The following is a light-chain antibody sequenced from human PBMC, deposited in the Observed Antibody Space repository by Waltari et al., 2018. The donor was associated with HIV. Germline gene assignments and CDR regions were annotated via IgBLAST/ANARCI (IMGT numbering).Light chain of an antibody. CDR1: QGIANH. Sequence: DIQLTQSPSSLSASVGDRVALTCRARQGIANHLAWYQQKPGKVPKLLIYAASTLQSGVPSRFSGGRSETDFTLTISSLQPEDVASYYCQKYNSAPYTFGQGTRLEIK. V-gene: IGKV1-27*01. J-gene: IGKJ2*01. CDR2: AAS. CDR3: QKYNSAPYT.